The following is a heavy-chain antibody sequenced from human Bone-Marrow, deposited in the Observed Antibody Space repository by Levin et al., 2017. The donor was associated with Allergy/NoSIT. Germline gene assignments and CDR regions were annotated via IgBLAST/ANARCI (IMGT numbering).Heavy chain of an antibody. V-gene: IGHV3-53*01. J-gene: IGHJ4*02. Sequence: GGSLRLSCAASGFTVSNNYMKWVRQAPGKGLEWVSLIYSGGNTYYADSVKGRFAISRDNSKNTLYLQMNSLRAEDTAVYYCSARTPGVGHSWGQGTLVTVSS. D-gene: IGHD2-8*01. CDR3: SARTPGVGHS. CDR2: IYSGGNT. CDR1: GFTVSNNY.